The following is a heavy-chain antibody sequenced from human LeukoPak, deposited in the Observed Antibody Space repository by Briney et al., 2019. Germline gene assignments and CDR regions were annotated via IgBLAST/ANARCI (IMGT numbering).Heavy chain of an antibody. CDR2: IKQDGSEK. CDR1: GFTFSSHW. V-gene: IGHV3-7*01. J-gene: IGHJ4*02. CDR3: AREPVVGYDFWSGYYTGEDDY. Sequence: GGSLRLSCAASGFTFSSHWMSWVRQAPGKGLEWVANIKQDGSEKYYVDSVKGRFTISRDNAKNSLYLQMNRLRAEDTAVYYCAREPVVGYDFWSGYYTGEDDYWGQGTLVTVSS. D-gene: IGHD3-3*01.